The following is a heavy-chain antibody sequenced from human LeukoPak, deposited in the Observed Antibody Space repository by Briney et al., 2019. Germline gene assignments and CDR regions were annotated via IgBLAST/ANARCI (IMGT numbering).Heavy chain of an antibody. CDR1: GYTFTSYG. D-gene: IGHD3-9*01. J-gene: IGHJ6*02. CDR3: ARDGDYDILTGYYFYYYYYYGMDV. CDR2: ISAYNGNT. Sequence: ASVKVSCKASGYTFTSYGISWVRQAPGQGLEWMGWISAYNGNTNYAQKLQGRVTMTTDTSTSTAYMELRSLRSDDTAVYYCARDGDYDILTGYYFYYYYYYGMDVWGQGTTVTVSS. V-gene: IGHV1-18*01.